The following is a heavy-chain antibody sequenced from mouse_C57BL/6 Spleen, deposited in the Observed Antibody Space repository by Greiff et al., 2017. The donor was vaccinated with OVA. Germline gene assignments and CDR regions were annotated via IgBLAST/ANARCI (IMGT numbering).Heavy chain of an antibody. CDR3: ARKGYGNYESAIDY. D-gene: IGHD2-1*01. CDR2: INPNYGTT. J-gene: IGHJ4*01. V-gene: IGHV1-39*01. CDR1: GYSFTDYN. Sequence: VQLKESGPELVKPGASVKISCKASGYSFTDYNMNWVKQSNGKSLEWIGVINPNYGTTSYNQKFKGKATLTVDQSSSTAYMQLNSLTSEDSAVYYCARKGYGNYESAIDYWGQGTSVTVSS.